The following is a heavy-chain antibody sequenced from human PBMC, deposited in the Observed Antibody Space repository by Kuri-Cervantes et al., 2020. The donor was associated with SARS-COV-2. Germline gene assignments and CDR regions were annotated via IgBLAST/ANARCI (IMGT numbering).Heavy chain of an antibody. CDR1: GFTFSSYA. Sequence: ETLSLTCAASGFTFSSYAMHWFRQAPGKGLEYVSAISSNGGSTYYAGSVQGRFTISRDNSKNTLYLQMGSLRAEDMAVYYCARAPYSSSWYLLADGMDVWGQGTTVTVSS. V-gene: IGHV3-64*02. J-gene: IGHJ6*02. CDR3: ARAPYSSSWYLLADGMDV. CDR2: ISSNGGST. D-gene: IGHD6-13*01.